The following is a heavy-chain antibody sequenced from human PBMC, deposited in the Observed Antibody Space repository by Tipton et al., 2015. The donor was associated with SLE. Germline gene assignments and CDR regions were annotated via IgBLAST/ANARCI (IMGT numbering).Heavy chain of an antibody. D-gene: IGHD3-22*01. Sequence: TLSLTCTVSGGSISSHYWSWIRQPPGKGLEWIGYIYYSGSTNYNPSLKGRVTISVDTSKNQFSLKLSSVTAADTAVYYCAREAGGYYDSSGFGAFDIWGQGTMVTVSS. J-gene: IGHJ3*02. CDR1: GGSISSHY. V-gene: IGHV4-59*11. CDR2: IYYSGST. CDR3: AREAGGYYDSSGFGAFDI.